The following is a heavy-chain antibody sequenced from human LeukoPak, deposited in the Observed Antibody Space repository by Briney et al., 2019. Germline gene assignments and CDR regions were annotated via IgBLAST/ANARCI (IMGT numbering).Heavy chain of an antibody. V-gene: IGHV3-23*01. D-gene: IGHD5-12*01. Sequence: GGSLRLSCAAPGFTFSSYAMSSVRQAPGKGLEWVSAISGSGGSTYYADSVKGRFTISRDNSKNPLYLQMNSLRAEDTAVYYCAKGGGYSGYDDDYWGQGTLVTVSS. CDR1: GFTFSSYA. CDR2: ISGSGGST. CDR3: AKGGGYSGYDDDY. J-gene: IGHJ4*02.